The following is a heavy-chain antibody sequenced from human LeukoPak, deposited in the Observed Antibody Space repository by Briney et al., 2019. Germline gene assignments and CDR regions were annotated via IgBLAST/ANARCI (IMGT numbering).Heavy chain of an antibody. CDR1: GGSFSGYY. V-gene: IGHV4-34*01. J-gene: IGHJ4*02. CDR2: INHSGST. D-gene: IGHD3-22*01. CDR3: ARDVRYYDSSGYYYTLSFDY. Sequence: SETLSLTCAVYGGSFSGYYWSWIRQPPGKGLEWIGEINHSGSTNYNPSLKSRVTISVDTSKNQFSLKLSSVTAADTAVYYCARDVRYYDSSGYYYTLSFDYWGQGTLVTVSS.